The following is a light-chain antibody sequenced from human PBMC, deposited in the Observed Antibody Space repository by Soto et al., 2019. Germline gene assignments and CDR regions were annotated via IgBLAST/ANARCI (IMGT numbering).Light chain of an antibody. CDR3: QQYNSYSGT. CDR1: QSISSC. Sequence: DIQMTQSPSTLSASVGDRVTITCRASQSISSCLAWYQQKPGKAPKLLIYKASSLESAVPSRFSGSGSGTEFTLTISSLQPDDFSTYYRQQYNSYSGTFGQGTKLEIK. J-gene: IGKJ2*01. V-gene: IGKV1-5*03. CDR2: KAS.